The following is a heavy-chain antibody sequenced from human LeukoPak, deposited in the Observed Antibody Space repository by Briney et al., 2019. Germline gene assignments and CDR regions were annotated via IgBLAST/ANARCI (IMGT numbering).Heavy chain of an antibody. CDR1: GGSISSYY. V-gene: IGHV4-4*07. Sequence: SETLSLTCTVSGGSISSYYWSWIRQPAGKGLGWIGRIYTSGSTNYNPPLKSRVTMSVDTSKNQFSLKLSSVTAADTAVYYCARDPNTYYYDSSGYYGDAFDIWGQGTMVAVSS. CDR2: IYTSGST. CDR3: ARDPNTYYYDSSGYYGDAFDI. J-gene: IGHJ3*02. D-gene: IGHD3-22*01.